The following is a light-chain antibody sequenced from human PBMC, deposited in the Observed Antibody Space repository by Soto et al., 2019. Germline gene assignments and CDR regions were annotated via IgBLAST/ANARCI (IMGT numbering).Light chain of an antibody. CDR3: QQYYSTHWT. CDR1: QSVLYSSNNKNY. V-gene: IGKV4-1*01. Sequence: DIVMTQSPDSLAVSLGERATINCKSSQSVLYSSNNKNYLAWYQQKPGQPPKLLIYWASTRESGVPDRFSGSGSGTDCPLTISSLQAEDVAVYYCQQYYSTHWTFGQGTKVEIK. J-gene: IGKJ1*01. CDR2: WAS.